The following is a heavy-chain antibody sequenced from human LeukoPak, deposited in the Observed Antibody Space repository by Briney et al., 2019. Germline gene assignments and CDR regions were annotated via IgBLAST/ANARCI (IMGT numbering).Heavy chain of an antibody. CDR3: ARVVPAARFGMDV. Sequence: PSETLSLTCTVSGGSISGYYWSWIRPPPGKGLEWIGYIYSSGTTNYNPSLKSRVTISGDTSKNQFSLRLSSVTAADTAVYYCARVVPAARFGMDVWGQGTTVTVSS. V-gene: IGHV4-59*01. D-gene: IGHD2-2*01. CDR2: IYSSGTT. J-gene: IGHJ6*02. CDR1: GGSISGYY.